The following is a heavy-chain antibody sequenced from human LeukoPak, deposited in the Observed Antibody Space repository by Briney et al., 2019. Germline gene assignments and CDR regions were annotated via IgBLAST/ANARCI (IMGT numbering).Heavy chain of an antibody. V-gene: IGHV1-18*01. CDR1: GYTFTSYG. J-gene: IGHJ5*02. CDR3: ARGLGYSSSWYRFDP. CDR2: ISGYNGNT. D-gene: IGHD6-13*01. Sequence: ASVKVSCKASGYTFTSYGISWVRQAPGQGLEWMGWISGYNGNTKYAQKVQGRVTMTTDTSTSTAYMELRSLRSDDTAVYYCARGLGYSSSWYRFDPWGQGILVTVSS.